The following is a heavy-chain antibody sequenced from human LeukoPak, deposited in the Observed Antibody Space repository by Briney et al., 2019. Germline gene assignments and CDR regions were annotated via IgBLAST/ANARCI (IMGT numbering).Heavy chain of an antibody. CDR1: GFTFSSYA. CDR3: AEPRDYYGPFAY. V-gene: IGHV3-23*01. D-gene: IGHD3-10*01. CDR2: ISGNGGTT. Sequence: PGGSLRLSCAASGFTFSSYAMSWVRQAPGKGLEWVSAISGNGGTTYYADPVKGRFTISRDNSKNTLYLQMNSLRAEDTAVYYSAEPRDYYGPFAYWGQGTLVTVSS. J-gene: IGHJ4*02.